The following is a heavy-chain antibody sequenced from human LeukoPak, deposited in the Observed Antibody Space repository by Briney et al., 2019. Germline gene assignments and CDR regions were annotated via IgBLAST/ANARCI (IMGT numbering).Heavy chain of an antibody. CDR3: AREQALGRYYGSGFDP. V-gene: IGHV4-39*07. Sequence: SETLSLTCAVSGGSISSSSCYWGWIRQPPGKGLEWIGSIYYSGTSYYNPSLKSRVTISVDTSKNQFSLKLSSVTAADTAVYYCAREQALGRYYGSGFDPWGQGTLVTVSS. D-gene: IGHD3-10*01. CDR1: GGSISSSSCY. CDR2: IYYSGTS. J-gene: IGHJ5*02.